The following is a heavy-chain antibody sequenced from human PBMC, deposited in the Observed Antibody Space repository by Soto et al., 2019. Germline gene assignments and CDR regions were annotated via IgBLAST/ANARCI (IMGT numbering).Heavy chain of an antibody. CDR3: ARHPSCGYSYGLVCFGYYYYGMAV. J-gene: IGHJ6*02. D-gene: IGHD5-18*01. CDR1: GFTFSSYW. Sequence: GGSLRLSCAASGFTFSSYWMSWVRQAPGKGLEWVANIKQDGSEKYYVDSVKGRFTISRDNAKNSLYLQMNSLRAEDTAVYYCARHPSCGYSYGLVCFGYYYYGMAVWGQGASVTVSS. V-gene: IGHV3-7*01. CDR2: IKQDGSEK.